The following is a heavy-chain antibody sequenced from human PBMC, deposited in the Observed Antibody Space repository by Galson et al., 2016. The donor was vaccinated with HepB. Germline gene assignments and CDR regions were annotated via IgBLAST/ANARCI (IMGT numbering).Heavy chain of an antibody. Sequence: SLRLSCAASGFTFGRYAMSWVLQAPGKGLEWVSAISGDGGSTYYAGSVQGRFTSSRDNSKNTLYLQMSSLRAEDTAVYYCASGAHSGTYYTILNYYFEYWGQGTLVTVSS. CDR1: GFTFGRYA. CDR3: ASGAHSGTYYTILNYYFEY. CDR2: ISGDGGST. D-gene: IGHD1-26*01. J-gene: IGHJ4*02. V-gene: IGHV3-23*01.